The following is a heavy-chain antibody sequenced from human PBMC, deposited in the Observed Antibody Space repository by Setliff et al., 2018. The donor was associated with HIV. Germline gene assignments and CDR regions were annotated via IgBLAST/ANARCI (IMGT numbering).Heavy chain of an antibody. CDR3: ARLGYVTFDFDY. CDR2: IYYTGTT. D-gene: IGHD3-16*01. Sequence: SETLSLTCTVSGGSISSGDYYWSWIRQPPGKGLEWIGYIYYTGTTYYNPSLQSRVSISLHTSKNQFSLKLSSVTAADTAVYYCARLGYVTFDFDYWGQGTLVTVSS. J-gene: IGHJ4*02. V-gene: IGHV4-31*03. CDR1: GGSISSGDYY.